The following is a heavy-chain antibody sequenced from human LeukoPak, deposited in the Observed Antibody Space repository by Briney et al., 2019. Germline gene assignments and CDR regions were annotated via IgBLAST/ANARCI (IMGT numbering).Heavy chain of an antibody. V-gene: IGHV3-30*18. CDR2: ISYDGSNK. CDR3: AKDPAVGAAAGQFDY. D-gene: IGHD6-13*01. J-gene: IGHJ4*02. CDR1: GFTFSSYG. Sequence: GRSLRLSCAASGFTFSSYGMHWVRQAPGKGLEWVAVISYDGSNKYYADSVKGRFPISRDNSKNTLYLQMNSLRAEDTAVYYCAKDPAVGAAAGQFDYWGQGTLVTVSS.